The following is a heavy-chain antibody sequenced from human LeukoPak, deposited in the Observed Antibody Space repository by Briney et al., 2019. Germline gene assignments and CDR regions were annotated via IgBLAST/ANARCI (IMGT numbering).Heavy chain of an antibody. D-gene: IGHD3-16*01. Sequence: GGSLRLSCAASGFTFSSYSMNWVRQAPGEWLGWVSYTSSSSSTIYYADSVKGRFTISRDNAKNSLYLQMNSLRDEDTAVYYCARGRRMITFGGVLREDYWGQGTLVTVSS. CDR1: GFTFSSYS. V-gene: IGHV3-48*02. J-gene: IGHJ4*02. CDR2: TSSSSSTI. CDR3: ARGRRMITFGGVLREDY.